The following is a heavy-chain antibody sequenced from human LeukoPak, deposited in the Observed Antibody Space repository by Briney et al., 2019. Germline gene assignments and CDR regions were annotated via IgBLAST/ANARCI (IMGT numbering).Heavy chain of an antibody. CDR2: IYYSGRI. CDR1: GGSISSSPYS. V-gene: IGHV4-39*02. Sequence: KASETLSLTCSVSGGSISSSPYSWGWIRQPPGKRLEWIGTIYYSGRIDYNPSLQSRVTMSGDTSKNQFSLKLTSVTAADTAVYYCARDSGGYFFDYWGQGTLVTVSS. CDR3: ARDSGGYFFDY. D-gene: IGHD3-22*01. J-gene: IGHJ4*02.